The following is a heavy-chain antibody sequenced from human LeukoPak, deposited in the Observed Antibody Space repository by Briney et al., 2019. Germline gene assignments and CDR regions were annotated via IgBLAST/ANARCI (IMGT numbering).Heavy chain of an antibody. V-gene: IGHV3-74*01. CDR1: GFTFSRDW. Sequence: GGSLRLSCAASGFTFSRDWMHWVRQAPGRGLVWVSRINADESSTXYAXXXKGRFIISRDNAKNTLYLQMNSLRVEDTAVYYCTRGSYYFNYWGQGTLVTVSS. CDR2: INADESST. J-gene: IGHJ4*02. CDR3: TRGSYYFNY.